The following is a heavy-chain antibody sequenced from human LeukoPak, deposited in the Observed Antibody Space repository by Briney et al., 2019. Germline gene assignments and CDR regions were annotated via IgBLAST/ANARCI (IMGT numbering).Heavy chain of an antibody. D-gene: IGHD3-22*01. CDR2: INPSGGST. CDR1: GYTFTSYY. J-gene: IGHJ4*02. CDR3: ARGPRTYYYDSSGYYPSAYYFDY. Sequence: ASVKVSCKASGYTFTSYYMHWVRQAPGQGLEWMGIINPSGGSTSYAQKFQGRVTMTRDTSTSTVYMELSSLRSEDTAVYYCARGPRTYYYDSSGYYPSAYYFDYWGQGTLVTVSS. V-gene: IGHV1-46*01.